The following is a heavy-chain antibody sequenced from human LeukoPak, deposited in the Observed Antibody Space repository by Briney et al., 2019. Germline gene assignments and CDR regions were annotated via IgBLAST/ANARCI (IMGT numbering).Heavy chain of an antibody. Sequence: GGSLRLSCAASGFTFSRYWMSWVRQAPGKGLEWVANIKQDGSEKYYVDSVKGRFTISRDNAKNSLYLQMNSLRAEGTAVYYCARTDDFWSGYGFYYYMNVWGKGTPVTVSS. CDR3: ARTDDFWSGYGFYYYMNV. CDR1: GFTFSRYW. J-gene: IGHJ6*03. CDR2: IKQDGSEK. D-gene: IGHD3-3*01. V-gene: IGHV3-7*01.